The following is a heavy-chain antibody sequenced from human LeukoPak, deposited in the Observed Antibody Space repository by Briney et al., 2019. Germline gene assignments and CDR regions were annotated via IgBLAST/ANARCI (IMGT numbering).Heavy chain of an antibody. CDR2: TYYSGDT. D-gene: IGHD6-19*01. Sequence: SETLSLTCTVSGGSISSSSYYWGWIRQPPGKGLEGIGRTYYSGDTYYTPSLKSRRVTISVDTSKNQFSLRLSSVTAADTAVYYCARHQWHYYYYMGVWGKGSTVTVSS. V-gene: IGHV4-39*01. CDR3: ARHQWHYYYYMGV. CDR1: GGSISSSSYY. J-gene: IGHJ6*03.